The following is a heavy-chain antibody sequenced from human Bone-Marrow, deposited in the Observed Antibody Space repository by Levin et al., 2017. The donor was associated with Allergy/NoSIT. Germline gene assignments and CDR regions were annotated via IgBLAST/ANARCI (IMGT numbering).Heavy chain of an antibody. J-gene: IGHJ2*01. D-gene: IGHD6-13*01. CDR3: AREGAADYYWYFDL. Sequence: GESLKISCAASGFTFSSYSMNWVRQAPGKGLEWVSYISSSSSTIYYADSVKGRFTISRDNAKNSLYLQMNSLRAEDTAVYYCAREGAADYYWYFDLWGRGTLVTVSS. CDR1: GFTFSSYS. V-gene: IGHV3-48*01. CDR2: ISSSSSTI.